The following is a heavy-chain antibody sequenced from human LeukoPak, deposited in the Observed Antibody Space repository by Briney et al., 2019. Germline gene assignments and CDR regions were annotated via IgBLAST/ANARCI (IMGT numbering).Heavy chain of an antibody. CDR1: GFTFSSYA. V-gene: IGHV3-23*01. Sequence: PGGSLRLSCAASGFTFSSYAMSWVRQAPGKGLEGVSAISGSGGSTYFADSVKGRFTISRDSSKNTLYLQMNSLRAEDTAVYYCAKDRGAVSGYLDYWGQGTLVTVSS. J-gene: IGHJ4*02. CDR2: ISGSGGST. CDR3: AKDRGAVSGYLDY. D-gene: IGHD6-19*01.